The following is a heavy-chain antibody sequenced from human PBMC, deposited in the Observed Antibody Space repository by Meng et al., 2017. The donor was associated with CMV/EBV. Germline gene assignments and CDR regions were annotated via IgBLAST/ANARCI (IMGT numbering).Heavy chain of an antibody. J-gene: IGHJ6*02. D-gene: IGHD6-19*01. Sequence: GGSLRLSCTASGFTFGDYAMSWVSQAPGKGLEWVGFIRSKAYGGTTEYAASVKGRFTISRDDSKSIAYLQMNSLKTKDTAVYYCTPGAVAGGEYYYYGMDVWGQGTTVTVSS. CDR2: IRSKAYGGTT. V-gene: IGHV3-49*04. CDR1: GFTFGDYA. CDR3: TPGAVAGGEYYYYGMDV.